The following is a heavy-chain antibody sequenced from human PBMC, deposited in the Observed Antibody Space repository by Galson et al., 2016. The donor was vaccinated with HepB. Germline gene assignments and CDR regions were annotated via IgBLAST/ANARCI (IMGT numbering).Heavy chain of an antibody. CDR1: GFSLSAEGEC. CDR2: IYWYDDK. CDR3: AKSYSSSSGDFFDY. Sequence: PALVKPTQTLTLTCTFSGFSLSAEGECVGWVRQSPGRALEWLALIYWYDDKRYSPSLRDRLAITKDISKNQVVLTMTNMDPVDTGTYYCAKSYSSSSGDFFDYWGQGTLVPVSS. D-gene: IGHD6-6*01. J-gene: IGHJ4*02. V-gene: IGHV2-5*01.